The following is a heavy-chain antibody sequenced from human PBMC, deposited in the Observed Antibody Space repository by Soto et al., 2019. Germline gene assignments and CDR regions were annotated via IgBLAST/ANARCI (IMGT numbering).Heavy chain of an antibody. D-gene: IGHD6-6*01. J-gene: IGHJ6*02. Sequence: GGSLRLSCAASGFTFDDYTMHWVRQAPGKGLEWVSLISWDGGSTYYADSVKGRFTISRDNSKNSLYLQMNSLRTEDTALYYCAAARPHYYYGMDVWGQGTTVTVSS. V-gene: IGHV3-43*01. CDR3: AAARPHYYYGMDV. CDR1: GFTFDDYT. CDR2: ISWDGGST.